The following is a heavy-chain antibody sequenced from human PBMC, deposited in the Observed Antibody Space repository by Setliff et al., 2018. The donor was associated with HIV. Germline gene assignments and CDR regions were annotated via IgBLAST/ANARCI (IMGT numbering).Heavy chain of an antibody. J-gene: IGHJ5*02. CDR1: GFTFSDYW. D-gene: IGHD2-15*01. Sequence: PGGSLRLSCAASGFTFSDYWMHWVRQVPGKGLVYVSRINPDGSTTTYADSVECRFTISRDNAKNTLYLQMNSLRGEDTAVYFCARAIRDGNSLINWFDPWGQGTLVTVSS. V-gene: IGHV3-74*01. CDR3: ARAIRDGNSLINWFDP. CDR2: INPDGSTT.